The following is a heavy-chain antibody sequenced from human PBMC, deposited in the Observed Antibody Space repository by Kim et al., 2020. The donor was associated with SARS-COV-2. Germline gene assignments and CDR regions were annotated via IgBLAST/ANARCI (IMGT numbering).Heavy chain of an antibody. CDR3: ARDCYSGSCYFFSPKRNWYFDL. D-gene: IGHD2-15*01. V-gene: IGHV7-4-1*02. Sequence: ASVKVSCKASGYTFTSYAMNWVRQAPGQGLEWMGWINTNTGNPTYAQGFTGRFVFSLDTSVSTAYLQISSLKAEDTAVYYCARDCYSGSCYFFSPKRNWYFDLWGRGTLVTVSS. CDR2: INTNTGNP. CDR1: GYTFTSYA. J-gene: IGHJ2*01.